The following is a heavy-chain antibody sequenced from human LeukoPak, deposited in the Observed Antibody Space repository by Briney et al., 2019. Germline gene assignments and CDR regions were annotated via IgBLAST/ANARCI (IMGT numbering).Heavy chain of an antibody. D-gene: IGHD3-10*01. J-gene: IGHJ4*01. CDR2: ISYDGSNK. CDR1: GFTLSSYG. CDR3: AKEIYYGSGSFPDY. V-gene: IGHV3-30*18. Sequence: GGSLRLSCAASGFTLSSYGMHWVRQAPGKGLEWVAVISYDGSNKYYADSVQGRFTISRDNSKNTLYLQMNSPRPEDAAVYYCAKEIYYGSGSFPDYWGQGTLVTVSS.